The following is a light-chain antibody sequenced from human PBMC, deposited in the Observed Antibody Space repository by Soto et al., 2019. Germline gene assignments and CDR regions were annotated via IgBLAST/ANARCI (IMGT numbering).Light chain of an antibody. CDR2: AAS. CDR1: QSISNY. V-gene: IGKV1-39*01. Sequence: DIQMTQSPSSLSASVVDRVTITFRASQSISNYLNWYQQKPGKAPNLLIYAASSLQSGVPSRFSGRGSGTDFTLTISSLQPEDFAVYYCQQYGSSPRTFGQGTRLEIK. J-gene: IGKJ5*01. CDR3: QQYGSSPRT.